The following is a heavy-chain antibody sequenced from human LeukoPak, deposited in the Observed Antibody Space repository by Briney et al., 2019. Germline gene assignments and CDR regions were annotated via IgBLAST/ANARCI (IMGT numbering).Heavy chain of an antibody. D-gene: IGHD3-22*01. CDR3: ARGNSNGYHAQWYFDL. CDR2: ISNSGTT. Sequence: SETLSLTCAVSGDSVTSGGYFWTCIRQHPGKGLEWIGSISNSGTTSYNPSLKSRVTISLDTSKNQFSLKLSSVTAADTAVYYCARGNSNGYHAQWYFDLWGRGTLVTVSS. V-gene: IGHV4-31*11. CDR1: GDSVTSGGYF. J-gene: IGHJ2*01.